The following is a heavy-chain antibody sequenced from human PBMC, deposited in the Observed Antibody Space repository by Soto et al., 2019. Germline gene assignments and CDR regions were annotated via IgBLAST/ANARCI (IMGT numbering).Heavy chain of an antibody. CDR3: ARQGVLAATLYYFDY. CDR2: IDPSDSYT. V-gene: IGHV5-10-1*01. Sequence: GESLKISCKGSGYSFTSYWITWVRQMPGKGLEWMGRIDPSDSYTNYSPSFKGHVTISADKSSSTAYLQWSSLKASDTAMYYCARQGVLAATLYYFDYWGQGTLVTVSS. J-gene: IGHJ4*02. D-gene: IGHD2-15*01. CDR1: GYSFTSYW.